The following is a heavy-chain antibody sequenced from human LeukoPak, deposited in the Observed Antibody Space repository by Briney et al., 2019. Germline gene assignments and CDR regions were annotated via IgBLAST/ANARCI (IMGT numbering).Heavy chain of an antibody. Sequence: GGSLRLSCAASGFTISRSSMHWVRQAPGKGLEFVSAISRSGGNTYYANSVKGRFTISRDTSKNTLYLQVGSLRVEDMAVYYCARVGDRSGNGYSRWGQGTLVTVS. CDR2: ISRSGGNT. V-gene: IGHV3-64*01. CDR1: GFTISRSS. D-gene: IGHD2-2*03. J-gene: IGHJ4*02. CDR3: ARVGDRSGNGYSR.